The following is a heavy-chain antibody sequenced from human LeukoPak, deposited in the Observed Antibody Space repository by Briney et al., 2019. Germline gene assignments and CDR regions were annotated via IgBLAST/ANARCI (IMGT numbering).Heavy chain of an antibody. Sequence: GGFLRLSCAASGFTVSSNYMSWVRQAPGKGLEWVSVIYSGGSTYYADSVKGRFTISRDNSKNTLYLQMNSLRAEDTAVYYCARRGSGSYYDNWFDPWGQGTLVTVSS. CDR2: IYSGGST. CDR3: ARRGSGSYYDNWFDP. J-gene: IGHJ5*02. V-gene: IGHV3-53*01. CDR1: GFTVSSNY. D-gene: IGHD3-10*01.